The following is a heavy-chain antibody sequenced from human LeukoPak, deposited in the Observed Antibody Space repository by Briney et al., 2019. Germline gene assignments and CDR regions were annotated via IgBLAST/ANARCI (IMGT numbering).Heavy chain of an antibody. J-gene: IGHJ6*03. D-gene: IGHD6-6*01. CDR2: ISGSGGST. CDR1: GFTFSSYA. CDR3: ARVDRVYSSSSLNYMDV. V-gene: IGHV3-23*01. Sequence: GGSLRLSCAASGFTFSSYAMSWVRQAPGKGLEWVSAISGSGGSTYYADSVKGRFTISRDNSKNTLYLQMNSLRAEDTAVYYCARVDRVYSSSSLNYMDVWGKGTTVTVSS.